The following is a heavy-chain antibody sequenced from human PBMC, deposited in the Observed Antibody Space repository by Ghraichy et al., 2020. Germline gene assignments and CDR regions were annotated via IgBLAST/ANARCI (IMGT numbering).Heavy chain of an antibody. V-gene: IGHV3-21*06. J-gene: IGHJ4*01. CDR2: IRPRNTYI. D-gene: IGHD7-27*01. Sequence: GGSLRLSCAASGFTFSTSAMHWVRQTPGKGLDWVSSIRPRNTYIYYGGSVKGRFTISRDDAKNSLYLQMNSLRVEDTAVYYCAREGRQLGSFDFGGHGALVTVSS. CDR3: AREGRQLGSFDF. CDR1: GFTFSTSA.